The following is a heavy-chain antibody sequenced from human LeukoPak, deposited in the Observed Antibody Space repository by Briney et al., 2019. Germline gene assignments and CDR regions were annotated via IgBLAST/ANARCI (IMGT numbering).Heavy chain of an antibody. D-gene: IGHD6-19*01. CDR1: GYTFTSYY. CDR3: ATWGSGWYRFDY. CDR2: INPSGGST. J-gene: IGHJ4*02. Sequence: ASVKVSCKASGYTFTSYYTHWVRQAPGQGLEWMGIINPSGGSTSYAQKFQGRVTMTRDTSTSTVYMELSSLRSEDTAVYYCATWGSGWYRFDYWGQGTLVTVSS. V-gene: IGHV1-46*01.